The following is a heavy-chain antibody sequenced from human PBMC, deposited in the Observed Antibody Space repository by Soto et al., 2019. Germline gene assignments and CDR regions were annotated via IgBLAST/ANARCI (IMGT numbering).Heavy chain of an antibody. D-gene: IGHD4-17*01. V-gene: IGHV3-11*01. CDR1: GFTFSDYY. Sequence: QVQLVESGGGLVKPGGSLRLSCAASGFTFSDYYMRWLRQAPGKGLEWVSYISSSGSTIYYADSVKGRFTISRDNAKNSLYLQMNSLRAEDTAVYYCARVTGDGDSVFPNAFDIWGQGTMVTVSS. J-gene: IGHJ3*02. CDR3: ARVTGDGDSVFPNAFDI. CDR2: ISSSGSTI.